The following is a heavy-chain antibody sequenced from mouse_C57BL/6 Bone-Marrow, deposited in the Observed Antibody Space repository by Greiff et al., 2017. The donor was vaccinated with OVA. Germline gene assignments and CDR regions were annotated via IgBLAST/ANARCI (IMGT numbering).Heavy chain of an antibody. J-gene: IGHJ3*01. CDR2: ISSGGSTI. V-gene: IGHV5-17*01. CDR3: ARTAY. CDR1: GFTFSDYG. Sequence: EVKVVESGGGLVKPGGSLKLSCAASGFTFSDYGMHWVRQAPEKGLEWVAYISSGGSTIYYADTVKGRFTISRDNAKNTLFLQMTSLRSEDTAMYYCARTAYWGQGTLVTVSA.